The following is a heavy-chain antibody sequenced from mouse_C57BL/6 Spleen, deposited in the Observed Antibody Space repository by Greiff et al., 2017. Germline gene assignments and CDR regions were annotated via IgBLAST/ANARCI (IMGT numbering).Heavy chain of an antibody. CDR3: KKIYYDYDYAMDY. CDR1: GFNIKDDY. D-gene: IGHD2-4*01. J-gene: IGHJ4*01. V-gene: IGHV14-4*01. CDR2: IDPENGDT. Sequence: VQLQQSGAELVRPGASVKLSCTASGFNIKDDYMHWVKQRPEQGLEWIGWIDPENGDTEYASKFQGKATIPADTSSNTAYLQLSSLTSEDTAVYYCKKIYYDYDYAMDYWGQGTSVTVSS.